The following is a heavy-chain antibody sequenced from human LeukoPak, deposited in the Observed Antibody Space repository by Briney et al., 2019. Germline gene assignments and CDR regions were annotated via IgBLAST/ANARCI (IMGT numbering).Heavy chain of an antibody. V-gene: IGHV7-4-1*02. Sequence: GASVKVSCKASGYTFTSCAMNWVRQAPGQGLEWMGWINTNTGNPTHAQGFTGRFVFSLDTSVSTAYLQISSLKAEDTAVYYCALWFDAYAFDIWGQGTMVTVSS. CDR2: INTNTGNP. J-gene: IGHJ3*02. D-gene: IGHD3-10*01. CDR3: ALWFDAYAFDI. CDR1: GYTFTSCA.